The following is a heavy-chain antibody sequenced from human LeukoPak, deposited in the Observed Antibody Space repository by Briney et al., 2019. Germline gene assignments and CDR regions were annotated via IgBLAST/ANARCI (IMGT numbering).Heavy chain of an antibody. Sequence: SETLSLTCTVSGGSISSSSYYWGWIRQPPGKGLEWIGGIYSSGSTYYNPSLKSRVTISVDTSKNQFSLKLSSVTAADTAVYYCARLNSRITMIVVDYWGQGTLVTVSS. D-gene: IGHD3-22*01. CDR3: ARLNSRITMIVVDY. V-gene: IGHV4-39*01. J-gene: IGHJ4*02. CDR2: IYSSGST. CDR1: GGSISSSSYY.